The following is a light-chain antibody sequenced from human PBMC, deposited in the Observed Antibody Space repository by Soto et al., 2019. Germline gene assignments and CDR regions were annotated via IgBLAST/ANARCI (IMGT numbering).Light chain of an antibody. J-gene: IGLJ2*01. V-gene: IGLV1-40*01. CDR1: SSNIGTGYD. Sequence: QSVLTQPPSVSGGPGQRVTISCTGSSSNIGTGYDVHWYQQLPGTAPKLLIYGNNNRPSGVPDRFSGSKSGTSASLAITGLQAEDEADYYCQSYDSSLSVVFGGGTKLTVL. CDR2: GNN. CDR3: QSYDSSLSVV.